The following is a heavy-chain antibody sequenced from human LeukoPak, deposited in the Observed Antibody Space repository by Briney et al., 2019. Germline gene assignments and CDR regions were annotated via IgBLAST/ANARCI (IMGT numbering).Heavy chain of an antibody. CDR2: ISYDGSNK. CDR3: ARDEGFYGSGSYNTPFDF. J-gene: IGHJ4*02. V-gene: IGHV3-30*04. CDR1: GFTFSSYA. D-gene: IGHD3-10*01. Sequence: PGGSLRLSCAASGFTFSSYAMHWVRQAPAKGLEGGAVISYDGSNKYYADSVKGRFTISRDNSKDTLYLQMNSLRAEDTAVYYCARDEGFYGSGSYNTPFDFWGQGTLVTVSS.